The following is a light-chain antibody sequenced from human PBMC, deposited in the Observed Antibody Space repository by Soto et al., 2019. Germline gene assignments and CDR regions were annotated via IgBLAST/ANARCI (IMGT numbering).Light chain of an antibody. CDR2: ETS. V-gene: IGKV3-20*01. CDR1: RSLSSTS. CDR3: QQYGSSPRT. J-gene: IGKJ1*01. Sequence: IVLTQSPGTLSLAPGERATLSCRASRSLSSTSLAWYQRRPGQAPRLLIYETSTRATDIPDRFSGSGSGTDFTLTINRLEPDDFAVYYCQQYGSSPRTVGQGTKVEIK.